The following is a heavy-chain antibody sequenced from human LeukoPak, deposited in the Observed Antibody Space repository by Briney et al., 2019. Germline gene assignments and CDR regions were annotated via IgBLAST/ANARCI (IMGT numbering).Heavy chain of an antibody. D-gene: IGHD6-13*01. CDR1: GGSISSGGYY. V-gene: IGHV4-30-2*01. CDR3: ARGTNSSSWSYYFDY. CDR2: IYHSGST. Sequence: PSETLSLTCTVSGGSISSGGYYWSWIRQPPGKGLEWIGYIYHSGSTYYNPSLKSRVTISVDRSKNQFSLKLSSVTAADTAVYYCARGTNSSSWSYYFDYWGQGTLVTVSS. J-gene: IGHJ4*02.